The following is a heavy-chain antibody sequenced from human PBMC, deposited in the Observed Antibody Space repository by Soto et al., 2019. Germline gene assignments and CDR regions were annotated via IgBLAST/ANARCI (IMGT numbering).Heavy chain of an antibody. CDR1: GFTFDDYA. Sequence: PGGYLRLSCAASGFTFDDYAMHWVRQTPGKGLEWVSGITWNSGIIGYADSVKGRFTITRDNAKSFLYLQMNSLRPEDTALYYCAKGGILEWLRGGVRSDPWGQGTLVTVSS. CDR2: ITWNSGII. V-gene: IGHV3-9*01. J-gene: IGHJ5*02. CDR3: AKGGILEWLRGGVRSDP. D-gene: IGHD3-3*01.